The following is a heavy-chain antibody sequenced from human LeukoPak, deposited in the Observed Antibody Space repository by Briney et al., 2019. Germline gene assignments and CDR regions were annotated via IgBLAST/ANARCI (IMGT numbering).Heavy chain of an antibody. CDR2: IHYTGST. CDR3: ARVLGERYCST. CDR1: GGSISSYY. D-gene: IGHD2-15*01. J-gene: IGHJ5*02. V-gene: IGHV4-59*01. Sequence: SSETLSLTCTVSGGSISSYYWSWIRQPPGKGLEWIGYIHYTGSTNYNPSLKSRVTISVDTSKNQFSLKLSSVTAADTAVYYCARVLGERYCSTWGQGTLVTVSS.